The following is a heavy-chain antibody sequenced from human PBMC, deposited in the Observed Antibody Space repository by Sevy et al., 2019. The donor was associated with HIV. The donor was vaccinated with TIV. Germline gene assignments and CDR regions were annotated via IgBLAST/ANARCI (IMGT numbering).Heavy chain of an antibody. CDR2: ITDSSNYI. D-gene: IGHD3-22*01. CDR1: GFTFSTYN. Sequence: GGSLRLSCAASGFTFSTYNMNWVRQAPGKGLEWVSSITDSSNYIYHANSVKGRFTISRDNAKNSLYLQMNSLRAVDTAVYFCARDRRTLNYYGSSGYNYYFDYWGRGTLVTVSS. CDR3: ARDRRTLNYYGSSGYNYYFDY. V-gene: IGHV3-21*01. J-gene: IGHJ4*02.